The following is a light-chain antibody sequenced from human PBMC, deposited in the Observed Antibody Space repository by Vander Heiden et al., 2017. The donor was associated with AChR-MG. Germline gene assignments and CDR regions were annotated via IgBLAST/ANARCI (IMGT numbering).Light chain of an antibody. J-gene: IGKJ4*01. Sequence: DIVLTQSPCTLSLSPGERATLTCQASQSVSSSYLAWYQQKPGQAPRLLIYGASSRATGIPDRFSGSGSGTDFTLTISRLEPEDFAVYYCQQYGSSPVTFGGGTKVEIK. V-gene: IGKV3-20*01. CDR1: QSVSSSY. CDR3: QQYGSSPVT. CDR2: GAS.